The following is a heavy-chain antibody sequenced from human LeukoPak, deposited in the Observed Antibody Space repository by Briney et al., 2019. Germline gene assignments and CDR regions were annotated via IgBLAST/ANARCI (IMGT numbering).Heavy chain of an antibody. J-gene: IGHJ5*02. V-gene: IGHV3-30-3*01. CDR1: GFTFSSYA. CDR3: ARSSVVPARGNWFDP. CDR2: IPYDGSNK. D-gene: IGHD2-2*01. Sequence: GGSLRLSCAASGFTFSSYAMHWVRQAPGKGLEWVAVIPYDGSNKYYADSVKGRFTISRDNSKNTLYLQMNSLRAEDTAVYYCARSSVVPARGNWFDPWGQGTLVTVSS.